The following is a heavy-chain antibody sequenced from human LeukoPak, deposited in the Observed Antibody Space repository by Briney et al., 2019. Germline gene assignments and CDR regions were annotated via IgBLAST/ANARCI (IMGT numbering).Heavy chain of an antibody. D-gene: IGHD2-2*01. CDR2: INPSGGST. CDR3: AHCSSTSCYGGTDY. Sequence: ASVKVSCKASGYTFSSNYMHWVRQAPGQGLEWMGIINPSGGSTSYGKKFQGRVTMTRDTSTSTVYMEMSSLRSEDTAVYYCAHCSSTSCYGGTDYWGQGTLVTVSS. CDR1: GYTFSSNY. V-gene: IGHV1-46*01. J-gene: IGHJ4*02.